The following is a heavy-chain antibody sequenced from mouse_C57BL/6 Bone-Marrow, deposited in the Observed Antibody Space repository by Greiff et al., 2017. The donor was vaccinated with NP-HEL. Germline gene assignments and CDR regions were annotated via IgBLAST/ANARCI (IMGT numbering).Heavy chain of an antibody. D-gene: IGHD1-1*01. CDR1: GFSLTSYG. CDR3: AKALYYYGSTLWYFDV. CDR2: IWRGGST. Sequence: VQLKESGPGLVQPSQSLSITCTVSGFSLTSYGVHWVRQSPGKGLEWLGVIWRGGSTDYNAAFMSRLSITKDNSKSQVFFKMNSLQADDTAIYYCAKALYYYGSTLWYFDVWGTGTTVTVSS. J-gene: IGHJ1*03. V-gene: IGHV2-5*01.